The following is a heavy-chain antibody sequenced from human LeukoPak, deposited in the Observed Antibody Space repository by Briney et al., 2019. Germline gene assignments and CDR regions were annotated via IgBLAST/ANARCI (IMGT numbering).Heavy chain of an antibody. J-gene: IGHJ4*02. V-gene: IGHV3-23*01. Sequence: GGSLRLSCAASGFTFSSYAMSWVRQAPGKGLEWVSVIRGSDGSSYYADSVKGRFTISRDNPKNTLYLQMNSLRAEDTAVYYCAKDRSIAVAGDTADWGQGTLVTVSS. CDR2: IRGSDGSS. CDR3: AKDRSIAVAGDTAD. CDR1: GFTFSSYA. D-gene: IGHD6-19*01.